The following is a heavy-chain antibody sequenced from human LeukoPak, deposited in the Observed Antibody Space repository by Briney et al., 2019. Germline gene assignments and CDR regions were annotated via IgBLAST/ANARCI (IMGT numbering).Heavy chain of an antibody. CDR1: GFTSTEYW. J-gene: IGHJ4*02. D-gene: IGHD2-15*01. CDR3: ARDSRPRGGSCFDN. Sequence: PGGSLRLSCAASGFTSTEYWMSWVRQAPGKGLEWVANIKEDGSEKYYVDSVKGRFTISRDDARKSLYLQMNSLRAEDTALYYCARDSRPRGGSCFDNWGQGTLVTVSS. CDR2: IKEDGSEK. V-gene: IGHV3-7*01.